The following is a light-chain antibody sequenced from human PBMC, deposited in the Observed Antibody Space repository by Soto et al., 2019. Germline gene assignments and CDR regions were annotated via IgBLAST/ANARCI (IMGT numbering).Light chain of an antibody. CDR1: QSVSSSY. CDR3: QPCHSSFT. CDR2: GTS. V-gene: IGKV3-20*01. J-gene: IGKJ3*01. Sequence: EIVLTQSPCTLSLSPGERATLSCRASQSVSSSYLGWYQQKPGQPPRLLIYGTSIRATGIPDRFSGSGSGTDFTLTISRLEPEDFAVYYCQPCHSSFTFGPGTKVDIK.